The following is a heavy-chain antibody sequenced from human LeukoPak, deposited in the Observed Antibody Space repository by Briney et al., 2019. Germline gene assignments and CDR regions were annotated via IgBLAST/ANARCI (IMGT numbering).Heavy chain of an antibody. D-gene: IGHD2-2*01. CDR2: ISGSGGST. CDR3: ARSVVPAAILGWDAFDI. J-gene: IGHJ3*02. Sequence: PSETLSLTCTVSGGSISSYYWSWIRQPPGKGLEWVSAISGSGGSTYYADSVKGRFTISRDNSKNTLYLQMNSLRAEDTAVYYCARSVVPAAILGWDAFDIWGQGTMVTVSS. CDR1: GGSISSYY. V-gene: IGHV3-23*01.